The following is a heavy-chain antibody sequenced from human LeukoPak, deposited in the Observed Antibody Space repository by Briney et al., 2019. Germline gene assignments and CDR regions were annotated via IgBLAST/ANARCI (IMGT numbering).Heavy chain of an antibody. CDR3: AKVPCSSTSCHNLDY. D-gene: IGHD2-2*02. Sequence: PGGSLRLSCAASGFTFSSYAMSWVRQAPGKGLGWVSAISGSGGSTYYADSVKGRFTISRDNSKNTLYLQMNSLRAEDTAVYYCAKVPCSSTSCHNLDYWGQGTLVTVSS. J-gene: IGHJ4*02. CDR1: GFTFSSYA. V-gene: IGHV3-23*01. CDR2: ISGSGGST.